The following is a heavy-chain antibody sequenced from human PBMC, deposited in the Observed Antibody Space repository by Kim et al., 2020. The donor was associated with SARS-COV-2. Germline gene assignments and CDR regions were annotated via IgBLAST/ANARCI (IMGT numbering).Heavy chain of an antibody. CDR3: ARDSAWTGQYYYYYGMDV. V-gene: IGHV3-7*01. Sequence: GGSLRLSCATSGFTFSGYEMSWVRQAPGKGLEWVANIKQDGSEKYYVDSVKGRFTISRDNAKNSLYLQMNSLRAEDTAVYYCARDSAWTGQYYYYYGMDVWGRGTTVTVSS. D-gene: IGHD3-10*01. CDR1: GFTFSGYE. J-gene: IGHJ6*02. CDR2: IKQDGSEK.